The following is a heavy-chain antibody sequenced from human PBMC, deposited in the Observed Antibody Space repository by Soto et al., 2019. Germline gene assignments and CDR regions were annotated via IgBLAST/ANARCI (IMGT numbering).Heavy chain of an antibody. Sequence: TLSLTCTVSGGSISSYYWSWIRQSPGKGLEWIGCIYYSGNTNYNPSLKSRVTISVNTSKNQFSLRLTSVTAADTAVYYCARAAVTHERYHYGMDVWGQGTTVTVSS. J-gene: IGHJ6*02. V-gene: IGHV4-59*01. D-gene: IGHD4-17*01. CDR3: ARAAVTHERYHYGMDV. CDR1: GGSISSYY. CDR2: IYYSGNT.